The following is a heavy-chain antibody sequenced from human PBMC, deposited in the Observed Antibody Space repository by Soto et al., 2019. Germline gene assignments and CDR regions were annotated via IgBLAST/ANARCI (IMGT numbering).Heavy chain of an antibody. J-gene: IGHJ3*02. CDR3: AHRLHYVSSGYYVEWTDAFDI. CDR2: IYWNDDK. V-gene: IGHV2-5*01. CDR1: GFSLSTSGVG. D-gene: IGHD3-22*01. Sequence: SGPTLVNPTQTLTLTCTFPGFSLSTSGVGVGWIRQPPGKALEWLALIYWNDDKRYSPALKSRLTITKDTSKIQVVLTMTNMDPVDTATYYCAHRLHYVSSGYYVEWTDAFDIWGQGTMVTVSS.